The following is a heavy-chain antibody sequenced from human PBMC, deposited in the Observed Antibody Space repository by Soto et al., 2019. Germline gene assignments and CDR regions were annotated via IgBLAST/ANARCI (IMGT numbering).Heavy chain of an antibody. CDR3: ARGGARWPGYFSS. V-gene: IGHV4-34*01. Sequence: SQTLPRTCALYPRPCNGYYWSWIRQTPRKGLEWIGEINHSGSTNYNPSLKSRVTISVDTSKNHCSLKLRSVTAADTAVYYCARGGARWPGYFSSWRQG. J-gene: IGHJ4*02. D-gene: IGHD2-15*01. CDR1: PRPCNGYY. CDR2: INHSGST.